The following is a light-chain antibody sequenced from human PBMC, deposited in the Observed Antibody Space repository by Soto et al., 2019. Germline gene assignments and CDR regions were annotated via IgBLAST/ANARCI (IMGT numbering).Light chain of an antibody. V-gene: IGKV3-20*01. Sequence: EIVLTQSPGTLSLSPGERATLSCRASQSVSSSYLAWYQQRPGQAPRLLIYGASSRAIGIPDRFSGSGSGTDFTLTISRLEPEDFAVYYCQQYDRSRTSGQGTKVEIK. CDR1: QSVSSSY. J-gene: IGKJ1*01. CDR2: GAS. CDR3: QQYDRSRT.